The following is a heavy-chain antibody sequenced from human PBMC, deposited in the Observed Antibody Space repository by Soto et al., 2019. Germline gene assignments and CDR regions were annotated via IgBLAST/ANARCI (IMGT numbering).Heavy chain of an antibody. D-gene: IGHD6-19*01. V-gene: IGHV3-7*05. Sequence: PGGSLRLSCAASGFTFSSYWMSWVRQAPGKGLEWVANIKQDGSGKYYVDSVKGRFTISRDNAKNSLYLQMNSLRAEDTAVYYCARDGFGIAVAGSYFDYWGQGTLVTVSS. CDR1: GFTFSSYW. CDR2: IKQDGSGK. J-gene: IGHJ4*02. CDR3: ARDGFGIAVAGSYFDY.